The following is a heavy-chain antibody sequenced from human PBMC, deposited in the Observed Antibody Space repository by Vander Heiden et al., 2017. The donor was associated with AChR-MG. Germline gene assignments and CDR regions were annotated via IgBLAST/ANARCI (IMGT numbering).Heavy chain of an antibody. J-gene: IGHJ5*02. V-gene: IGHV4-59*02. CDR1: GVSVRDFS. D-gene: IGHD5-18*01. CDR3: ARMQRDTSCSTCYEKAFDP. CDR2: ISKRGRT. Sequence: QFYLQESGPGLAMPSETLSLACAVSGVSVRDFSCTWILPVPGKALEWIGYISKRGRTNSNPSRKSRVTMSVDTSNNQFSLNLTSVTAADTAVYYCARMQRDTSCSTCYEKAFDPWGQGTLVTVSS.